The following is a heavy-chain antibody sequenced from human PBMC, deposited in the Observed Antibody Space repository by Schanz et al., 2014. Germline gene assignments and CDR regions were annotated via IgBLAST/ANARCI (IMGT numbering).Heavy chain of an antibody. J-gene: IGHJ6*03. D-gene: IGHD2-2*01. CDR1: GDSISSAY. V-gene: IGHV4-59*01. Sequence: QVQLQESGPGLVEPSQTLSLTCTVSGDSISSAYWSWIRQHPGKGLEWIGYITYSGGTNHNASLKSRVTISVDTAKNQFSLKVPSVTAADTAIYYCARVHSTSLERGSHYYMDVWGKGTTVTVSS. CDR3: ARVHSTSLERGSHYYMDV. CDR2: ITYSGGT.